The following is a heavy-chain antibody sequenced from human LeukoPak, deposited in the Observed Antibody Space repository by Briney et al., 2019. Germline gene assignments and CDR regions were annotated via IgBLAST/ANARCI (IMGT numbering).Heavy chain of an antibody. D-gene: IGHD3-22*01. J-gene: IGHJ4*02. Sequence: PGRSLRLSCAASGFTFSSYSMNWVRQAPGKGLEWVSSITSSSSYIYYADSVEGRFTISRDNAKNSLYLQMNSLRAEDTAVYYCTSQTDSDYWGQGTLVTVSS. V-gene: IGHV3-21*01. CDR1: GFTFSSYS. CDR3: TSQTDSDY. CDR2: ITSSSSYI.